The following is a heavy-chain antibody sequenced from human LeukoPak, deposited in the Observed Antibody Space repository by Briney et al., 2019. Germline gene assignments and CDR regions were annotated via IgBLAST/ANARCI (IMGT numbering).Heavy chain of an antibody. D-gene: IGHD3-22*01. CDR2: INPSGGST. V-gene: IGHV1-46*01. CDR1: GYTFTGYY. Sequence: ASVKVSCKASGYTFTGYYMHWVRQAPGQGLEWMGIINPSGGSTSYAQKLQGRVTMTRDTPTSTVYMELSSLRSEDTAVYYCARDWSADYYDSSGYYYAFDYWGQGTLVTVSS. CDR3: ARDWSADYYDSSGYYYAFDY. J-gene: IGHJ4*02.